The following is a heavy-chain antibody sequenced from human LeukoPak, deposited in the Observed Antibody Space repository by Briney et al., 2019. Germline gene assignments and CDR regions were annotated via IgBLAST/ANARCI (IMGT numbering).Heavy chain of an antibody. D-gene: IGHD6-13*01. Sequence: PSETLSLTCAVYGGSFSGYYWSWIRQPPGKGLEWIGEINHSGSTNYNPSLKSRVTISVDTSKNQFSLKLSSVTAADTAVYYCARAGIAAAGTFQHWGQGTLVTVSS. V-gene: IGHV4-34*01. CDR1: GGSFSGYY. J-gene: IGHJ1*01. CDR3: ARAGIAAAGTFQH. CDR2: INHSGST.